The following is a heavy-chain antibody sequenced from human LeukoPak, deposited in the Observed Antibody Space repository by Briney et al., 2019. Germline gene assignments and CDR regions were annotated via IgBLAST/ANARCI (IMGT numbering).Heavy chain of an antibody. Sequence: GGSLRLSCAASGFTFSSYGMSWVRQAPGKGLEWVSIISGNGDSTYYADSVKGRFTISRDNSKNTLYLQMNSLRAEDTAVYYCAKVGVLPAAFEYWGQGTLVTVSS. D-gene: IGHD2-2*01. J-gene: IGHJ4*02. CDR2: ISGNGDST. CDR3: AKVGVLPAAFEY. CDR1: GFTFSSYG. V-gene: IGHV3-23*01.